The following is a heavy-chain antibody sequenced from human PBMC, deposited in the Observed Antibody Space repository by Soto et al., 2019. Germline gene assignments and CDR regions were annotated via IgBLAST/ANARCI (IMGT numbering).Heavy chain of an antibody. Sequence: PGGSLRLSCAASGFTFSSYSMNWVRQAPGKGLEWVSSISSSSSYVYYADSVKGRFTISRDNAKNSLYLQMNGLTAEDTAVYYCARDRHETTALAPYNWFESWGQGTLVTVSS. V-gene: IGHV3-21*01. D-gene: IGHD1-1*01. CDR3: ARDRHETTALAPYNWFES. CDR1: GFTFSSYS. CDR2: ISSSSSYV. J-gene: IGHJ5*01.